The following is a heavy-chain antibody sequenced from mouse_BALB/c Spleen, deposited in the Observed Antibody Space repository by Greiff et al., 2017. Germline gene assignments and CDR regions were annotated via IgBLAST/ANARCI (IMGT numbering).Heavy chain of an antibody. V-gene: IGHV5-17*02. CDR2: ISSGSSTI. Sequence: DVHLVESGGGLVQPGGSRKLSCAASGFTFSSFGMHWVRQAPEKGLEWVAYISSGSSTIYYADTVKGRFTISRDNPKNTLFLQMTSLRSEDTAMYYCARPGGLVWYPYAMDYWGQGTSVTVSS. CDR1: GFTFSSFG. CDR3: ARPGGLVWYPYAMDY. D-gene: IGHD2-10*02. J-gene: IGHJ4*01.